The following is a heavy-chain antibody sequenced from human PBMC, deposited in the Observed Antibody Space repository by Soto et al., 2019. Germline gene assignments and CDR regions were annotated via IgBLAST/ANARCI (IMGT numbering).Heavy chain of an antibody. CDR2: AYYSGST. D-gene: IGHD1-26*01. CDR3: ARVDRSYNYFDY. J-gene: IGHJ4*02. V-gene: IGHV4-59*01. Sequence: QVQLQESGPGLVKPSETLSLTCTVSGGSISSYYWSWIRQPPGKGLEWIGYAYYSGSTNYNPSLKSRVTISVATSKNQVSLKLSSATAADTAVYYCARVDRSYNYFDYWGQGTLVTVSS. CDR1: GGSISSYY.